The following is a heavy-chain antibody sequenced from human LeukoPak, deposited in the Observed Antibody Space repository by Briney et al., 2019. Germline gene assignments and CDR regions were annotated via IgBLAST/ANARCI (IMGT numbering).Heavy chain of an antibody. CDR1: GGSISRVGYY. D-gene: IGHD6-13*01. CDR3: VREAVMPVAPSTIGTSGRPLYEYYGLDV. CDR2: INHIGST. Sequence: SETLSLTCTVSGGSISRVGYYWSWIRQSPGKGLDWIWYINHIGSTYYNSSLKSRVTISGDGSKNRFSLKLRSVTAADTAVYYCVREAVMPVAPSTIGTSGRPLYEYYGLDVWGQGTTVTVSS. J-gene: IGHJ6*02. V-gene: IGHV4-30-2*06.